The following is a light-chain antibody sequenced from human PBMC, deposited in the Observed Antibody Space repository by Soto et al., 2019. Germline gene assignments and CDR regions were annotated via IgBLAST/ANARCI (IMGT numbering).Light chain of an antibody. CDR1: QSISSW. CDR2: KAS. CDR3: QQYNSYWT. V-gene: IGKV1-5*03. J-gene: IGKJ1*01. Sequence: DIQMTQSPSTLSASVGDRVTITCRASQSISSWVAWYQQKPGKAPKLLIYKASCLESGVPSRFSGSGSGTEFNLTISSLQPDDFASYYCQQYNSYWTFGQGPKVEIK.